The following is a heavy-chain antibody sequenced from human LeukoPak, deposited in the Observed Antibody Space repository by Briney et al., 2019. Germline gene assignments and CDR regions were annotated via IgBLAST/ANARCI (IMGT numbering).Heavy chain of an antibody. Sequence: ASVKVSCKASGYSFTGYYMHWVRQAPGQGLEWMGWINPNSGGTNYAQKFQGRVTMTRDTSISTAYMELSRLRSDDTAVYYCARGLLWFGEDQYYFDYWGQGTLVTVSS. V-gene: IGHV1-2*02. CDR3: ARGLLWFGEDQYYFDY. D-gene: IGHD3-10*01. CDR2: INPNSGGT. J-gene: IGHJ4*02. CDR1: GYSFTGYY.